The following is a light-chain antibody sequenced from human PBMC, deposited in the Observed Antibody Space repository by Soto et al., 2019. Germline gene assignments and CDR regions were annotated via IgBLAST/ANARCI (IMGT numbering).Light chain of an antibody. J-gene: IGKJ3*01. CDR1: QSISNS. Sequence: EIVLTQSPATLSLSPGERATLSCRASQSISNSLAWYQQKPGQAPSLLIFDASKRATGIPARFSGSGSGTDFTLTITSLEPGDFAVYYCQQRSNWPSLFTFGPGTKVDIK. V-gene: IGKV3-11*01. CDR3: QQRSNWPSLFT. CDR2: DAS.